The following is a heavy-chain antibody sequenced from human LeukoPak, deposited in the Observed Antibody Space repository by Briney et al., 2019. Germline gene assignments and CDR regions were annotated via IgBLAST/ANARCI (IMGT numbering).Heavy chain of an antibody. V-gene: IGHV4-59*01. CDR1: GGSISIYY. D-gene: IGHD4-23*01. J-gene: IGHJ3*02. Sequence: SETLSLTCTASGGSISIYYWSWIRQPPGKGLEWIGYIYYSGSTNYNPSLKSRVTISVDTSKNQFSLKLSSVTAADTAVYYCARELGGNSLAFDIWGQGTMVIVSS. CDR2: IYYSGST. CDR3: ARELGGNSLAFDI.